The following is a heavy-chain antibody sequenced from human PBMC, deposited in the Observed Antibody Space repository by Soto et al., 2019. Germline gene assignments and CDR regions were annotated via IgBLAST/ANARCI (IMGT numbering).Heavy chain of an antibody. V-gene: IGHV1-46*01. Sequence: ASVKVSCKASGYTFTSYAMNWVRQAPGQGLEWMGIINPSGGSTSYAQKFQGRVTMTRDTSTSTVYMELSSLRSDDTAVYYCARGPQSSGWRGKWFDAWGQGTMVTVSS. CDR1: GYTFTSYA. CDR2: INPSGGST. J-gene: IGHJ5*02. CDR3: ARGPQSSGWRGKWFDA. D-gene: IGHD6-19*01.